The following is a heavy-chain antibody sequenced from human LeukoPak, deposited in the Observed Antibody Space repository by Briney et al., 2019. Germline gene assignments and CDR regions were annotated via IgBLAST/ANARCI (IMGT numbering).Heavy chain of an antibody. CDR1: GFTFSSYA. D-gene: IGHD3-22*01. V-gene: IGHV3-23*01. J-gene: IGHJ4*02. CDR3: ARDGSYYYDSSPRLDY. CDR2: ISGSGGST. Sequence: PGGSLRLSCAASGFTFSSYAMSWVRQAPGKGLEWVSAISGSGGSTYYADSVKGRFTISRDNSKNTLYLQMNSLRAEDTAVYYCARDGSYYYDSSPRLDYWGQGTLVTVSS.